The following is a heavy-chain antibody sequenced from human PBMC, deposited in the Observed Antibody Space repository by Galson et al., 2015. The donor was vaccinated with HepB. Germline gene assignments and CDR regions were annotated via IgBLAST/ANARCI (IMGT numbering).Heavy chain of an antibody. CDR3: SRGSRFLEWLLYFDY. CDR2: IRSKAYGGTT. J-gene: IGHJ4*02. Sequence: SLRLSCAASGFTFGDYAMSWFRQAPGKGLEWVGFIRSKAYGGTTEYAASVKGRFTISRDDSKSIAYLQMNSLKIEDTAVYYCSRGSRFLEWLLYFDYWGQGTLVTVSS. CDR1: GFTFGDYA. V-gene: IGHV3-49*03. D-gene: IGHD3-3*01.